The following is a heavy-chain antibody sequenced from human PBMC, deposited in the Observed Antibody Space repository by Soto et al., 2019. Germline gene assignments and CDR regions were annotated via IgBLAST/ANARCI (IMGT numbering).Heavy chain of an antibody. CDR3: ARSSGAAGKVYYGMDV. CDR1: GYTFTGYY. CDR2: INPNSGGT. Sequence: QVQLVQSGAEVKKPGASVKVSCKASGYTFTGYYMHWVRQAPGQGLEWMGWINPNSGGTNYAQKFQGWVTMNRDTSISTAYMERSRLRSDDTAVYYCARSSGAAGKVYYGMDVWGQGTTVTVSS. V-gene: IGHV1-2*04. J-gene: IGHJ6*02. D-gene: IGHD6-13*01.